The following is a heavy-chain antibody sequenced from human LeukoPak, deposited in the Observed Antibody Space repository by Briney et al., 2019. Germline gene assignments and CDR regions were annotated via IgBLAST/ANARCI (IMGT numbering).Heavy chain of an antibody. D-gene: IGHD3-22*01. V-gene: IGHV3-30*18. CDR2: ISYDGTNK. J-gene: IGHJ4*02. CDR3: AKGQGGYAMYYFDY. CDR1: GFTFSTYG. Sequence: GGSLRLSCAASGFTFSTYGMLWVRQAPGKGLEWVAVISYDGTNKYYGDSVKGRFTISRDNSKNTLYLQKNSLRAEDTAVYYCAKGQGGYAMYYFDYWGQGTLVTVSS.